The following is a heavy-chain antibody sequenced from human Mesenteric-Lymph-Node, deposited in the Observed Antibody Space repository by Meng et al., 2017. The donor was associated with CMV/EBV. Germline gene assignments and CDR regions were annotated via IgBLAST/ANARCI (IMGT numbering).Heavy chain of an antibody. CDR1: FTLSSAW. CDR2: IKRKSDGGTT. J-gene: IGHJ4*02. Sequence: FTLSSAWMSWVRQAPGKGLEWVGRIKRKSDGGTTDYAAPVKGRFTISRDDSNNMVYLQMNSLRTEDTAVYYCTTRAMGVVGTKYFDYWGQGTLVTVSS. V-gene: IGHV3-15*01. CDR3: TTRAMGVVGTKYFDY. D-gene: IGHD1-26*01.